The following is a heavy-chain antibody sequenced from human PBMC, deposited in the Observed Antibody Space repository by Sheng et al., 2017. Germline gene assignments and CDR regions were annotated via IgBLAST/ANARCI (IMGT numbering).Heavy chain of an antibody. CDR3: AKVRAGYFDSSGSLAYDAFDI. D-gene: IGHD3-22*01. J-gene: IGHJ3*02. CDR1: GFTFSSYV. Sequence: EVQLLESRGGLVQPGGSLRLSCAASGFTFSSYVMSWVRQAPGKGLEWVSSISGSGGSTYYADSVKGRFTISRDNSKNTLYLQMNSLRAEDTAVYYCAKVRAGYFDSSGSLAYDAFDIWGQGTMVTVSS. V-gene: IGHV3-23*01. CDR2: ISGSGGST.